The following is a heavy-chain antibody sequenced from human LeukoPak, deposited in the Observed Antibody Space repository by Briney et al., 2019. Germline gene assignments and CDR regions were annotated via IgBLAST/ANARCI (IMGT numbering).Heavy chain of an antibody. CDR3: ARVPVGYCSSTSCYASIQPSHEFDY. Sequence: ASVKVSCKASGYTFTSYGIGWVRQAPGQGLEWMGWISAYNGNTNYAQKLQGRVTMTTDTSTSTAYMELRSLRSDDTAVYYCARVPVGYCSSTSCYASIQPSHEFDYWGQGTLVTVSS. D-gene: IGHD2-2*01. CDR1: GYTFTSYG. CDR2: ISAYNGNT. J-gene: IGHJ4*02. V-gene: IGHV1-18*04.